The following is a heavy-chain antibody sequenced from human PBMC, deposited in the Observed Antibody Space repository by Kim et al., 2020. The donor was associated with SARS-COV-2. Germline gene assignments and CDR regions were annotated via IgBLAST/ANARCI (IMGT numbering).Heavy chain of an antibody. V-gene: IGHV3-23*01. D-gene: IGHD2-21*01. CDR2: ITTGGDT. CDR1: GFTFSSRS. J-gene: IGHJ6*02. Sequence: GGSLRLSCAASGFTFSSRSMSWVRQAPGKGLEWVSSITTGGDTYYTDSVKGRFPISRDNVKNTLSLQMNSLTVEDTAIYFCARLTDAWGQGTTVTVSS. CDR3: ARLTDA.